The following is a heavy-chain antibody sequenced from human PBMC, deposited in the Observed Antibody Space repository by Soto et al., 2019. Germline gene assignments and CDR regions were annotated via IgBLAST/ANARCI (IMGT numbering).Heavy chain of an antibody. V-gene: IGHV4-59*01. CDR3: ASLAVAGHY. D-gene: IGHD6-19*01. J-gene: IGHJ4*02. CDR1: GGSISSYY. CDR2: IYYSGST. Sequence: SETLSLTCTVSGGSISSYYWSWIRQPPGKGLEWIGYIYYSGSTNYNPSLKSRVTISVDTSKNQFSLKLSSVTAADTAVYYCASLAVAGHYWGQGTLVTVSS.